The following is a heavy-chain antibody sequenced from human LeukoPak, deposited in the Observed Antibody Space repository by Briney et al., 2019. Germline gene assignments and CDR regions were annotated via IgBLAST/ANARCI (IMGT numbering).Heavy chain of an antibody. CDR3: ARGAPPQN. J-gene: IGHJ4*02. CDR1: GGSISSSSYH. V-gene: IGHV4-39*07. CDR2: IYTSGST. Sequence: SETLSLTCTVSGGSISSSSYHWGWIRQPPGKGLEWIGRIYTSGSTNYNPSLKSRVTMSVDTSKNQFSLKLSSVTAADTAVYYCARGAPPQNWGQGTLVTVSS.